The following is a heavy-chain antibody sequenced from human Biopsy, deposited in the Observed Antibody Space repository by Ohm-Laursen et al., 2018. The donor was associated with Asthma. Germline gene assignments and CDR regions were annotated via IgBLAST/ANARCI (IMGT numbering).Heavy chain of an antibody. CDR2: INSVFGTT. D-gene: IGHD2-2*01. V-gene: IGHV1-69*13. Sequence: SVKVSCKSLGGTFNTYVIGWVRQAPGQGLEWMGGINSVFGTTTYPQKFEDRVTITADDSTSTVCMELSSLRSEDTAVYYCARKAGSCISRTCYSLDFWGQGTLVTVSS. CDR3: ARKAGSCISRTCYSLDF. CDR1: GGTFNTYV. J-gene: IGHJ4*02.